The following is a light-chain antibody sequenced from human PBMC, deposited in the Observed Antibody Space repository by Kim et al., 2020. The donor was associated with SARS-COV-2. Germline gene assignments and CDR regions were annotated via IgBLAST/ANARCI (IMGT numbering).Light chain of an antibody. J-gene: IGKJ1*01. CDR1: QGIYNN. CDR2: AAS. V-gene: IGKV1-17*01. CDR3: LQADGYPRV. Sequence: DIEMTQSPSSLSASVGDRVTITCRASQGIYNNLGWYQQKPGKAPKCLIYAASILHSGVPSRFSGSGSGTEFTLTINSLEPEDFATYFCLQADGYPRVFCQGTKVDI.